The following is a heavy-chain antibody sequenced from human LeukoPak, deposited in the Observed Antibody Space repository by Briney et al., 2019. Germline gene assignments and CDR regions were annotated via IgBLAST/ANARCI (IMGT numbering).Heavy chain of an antibody. CDR2: ISSSSTI. CDR3: ARGERAFDI. J-gene: IGHJ3*02. Sequence: GGSLRLSCAASGFTFSSYSMNWVRQAPGKGLEWVSYISSSSTIYYADPVKGRFTISRDNAKNSLYLQMNSLRDEDTAVYYCARGERAFDIWGQGTMVTVSS. V-gene: IGHV3-48*02. D-gene: IGHD1-1*01. CDR1: GFTFSSYS.